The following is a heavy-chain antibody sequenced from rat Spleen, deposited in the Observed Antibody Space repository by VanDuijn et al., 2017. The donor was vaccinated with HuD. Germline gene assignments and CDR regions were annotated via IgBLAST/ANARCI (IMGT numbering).Heavy chain of an antibody. J-gene: IGHJ3*01. CDR1: GFSITSSYR. CDR2: INNAGST. D-gene: IGHD1-2*01. V-gene: IGHV3-3*01. CDR3: TTRPYYSSLNWFPY. Sequence: EVQLQESGPGLVKPSQSLSLTCSVTGFSITSSYRWNWIRKFPGNKLEWMGYINNAGSTNYNPSLKSRISITRDTSKNQFFLQVNSVTTEDTATYYCTTRPYYSSLNWFPYWGQGTLVTVSS.